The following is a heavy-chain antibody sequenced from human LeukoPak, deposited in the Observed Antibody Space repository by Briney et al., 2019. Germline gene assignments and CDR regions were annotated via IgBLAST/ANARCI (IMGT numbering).Heavy chain of an antibody. CDR2: VDHDGSGD. Sequence: GGSLRLSCAASGFTFGSFYMSWVRQAPGKGLEWVAKVDHDGSGDHYVDSVRGRFTISRDNAKSSVYLEMNNLRADDTAVYYCAREQWWRVDYWGQGALVTVSS. V-gene: IGHV3-7*01. CDR3: AREQWWRVDY. CDR1: GFTFGSFY. J-gene: IGHJ4*02. D-gene: IGHD2-15*01.